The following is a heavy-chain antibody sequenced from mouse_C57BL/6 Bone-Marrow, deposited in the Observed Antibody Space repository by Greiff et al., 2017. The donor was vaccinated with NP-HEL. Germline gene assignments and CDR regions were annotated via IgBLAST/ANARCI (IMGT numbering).Heavy chain of an antibody. V-gene: IGHV1-75*01. CDR2: IFPGSGST. D-gene: IGHD1-1*01. J-gene: IGHJ4*01. CDR3: ASPITTVVATDYAMDY. CDR1: GYTFTDYY. Sequence: VQLQQSGPELVKPGASVKISCKASGYTFTDYYINWVKQRPGQGLEWIGWIFPGSGSTYYNEKFKGKATLTVDKSSSTAYMLLSSLTSEDSAVYFCASPITTVVATDYAMDYWGQGTSVTVSS.